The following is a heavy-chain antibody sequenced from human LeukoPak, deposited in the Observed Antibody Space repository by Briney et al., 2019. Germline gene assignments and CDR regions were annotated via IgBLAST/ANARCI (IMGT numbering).Heavy chain of an antibody. D-gene: IGHD3-10*01. CDR1: GFSLSTSGVG. CDR2: IYWNDDK. CDR3: AHRSISYGSGSYYTRFDP. V-gene: IGHV2-5*01. J-gene: IGHJ5*02. Sequence: SGPTLVKPTQTLTLTCTFSGFSLSTSGVGVGWIRQPPGKALEWLALIYWNDDKRYSPSLKSRLTITKDTSKNQVVLTMTNMDPVDTATYYCAHRSISYGSGSYYTRFDPWGQGNLVTVSS.